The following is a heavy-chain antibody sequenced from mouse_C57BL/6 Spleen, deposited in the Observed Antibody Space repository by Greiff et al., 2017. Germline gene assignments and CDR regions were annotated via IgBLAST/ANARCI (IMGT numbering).Heavy chain of an antibody. CDR1: GYTFTSYW. J-gene: IGHJ4*01. Sequence: QVQLQQPGAELVKPGASVKLSCKASGYTFTSYWMHWVKQRPGQGLEWIGMIHPNSGSTNYNEKFKSKATLTVDKSSSTAYMQLSSLTSEDSAVYYCARAPYYGNSYYAMDYWGQGTSVTVSS. CDR2: IHPNSGST. V-gene: IGHV1-64*01. D-gene: IGHD2-10*01. CDR3: ARAPYYGNSYYAMDY.